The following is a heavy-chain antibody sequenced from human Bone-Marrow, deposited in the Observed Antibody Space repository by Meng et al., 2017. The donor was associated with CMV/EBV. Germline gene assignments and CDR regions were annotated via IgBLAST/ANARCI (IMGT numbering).Heavy chain of an antibody. CDR1: GLTFSNAW. CDR2: IIGKVDGGAI. V-gene: IGHV3-15*01. CDR3: TTDPPEWGCDCPLLY. Sequence: GGFLRLSWVSPGLTFSNAWMTWVRRAPGKGLEWIGRIIGKVDGGAIHYAAPVKDRFTISRDDAKAIVSLQLDNLRPDDTAVYHCTTDPPEWGCDCPLLYWGQGTLVTVSS. D-gene: IGHD2-21*01. J-gene: IGHJ4*02.